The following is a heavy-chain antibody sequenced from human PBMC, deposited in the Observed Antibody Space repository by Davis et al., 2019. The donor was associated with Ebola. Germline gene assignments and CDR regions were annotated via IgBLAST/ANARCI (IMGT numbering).Heavy chain of an antibody. J-gene: IGHJ6*04. D-gene: IGHD2-8*01. CDR2: FDPEDGET. CDR1: GYTLTALS. Sequence: ASVKVSCKVSGYTLTALSTHCVRQAPGKGPERTAGFDPEDGETTYAQKFQGRFTMTEDTSTDTAYMELSSLRSEDTAVYYWASNQYCTNGVCYTRAYGMDVWGKGTTVTVSS. V-gene: IGHV1-24*01. CDR3: ASNQYCTNGVCYTRAYGMDV.